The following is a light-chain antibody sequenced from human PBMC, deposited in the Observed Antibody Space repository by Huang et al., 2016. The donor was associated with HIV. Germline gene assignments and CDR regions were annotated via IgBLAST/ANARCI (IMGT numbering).Light chain of an antibody. V-gene: IGKV3-11*01. Sequence: EIVLTQSPATLSLSPGERATLSCRASQTVSSSLAWYRQKPGQAPRLLIYDASNRATGSPARFSGTESGTDFTLTISSLEPEDFAVYYCQQRINWPPGYTFGRGTKLEIK. CDR2: DAS. CDR1: QTVSSS. J-gene: IGKJ2*01. CDR3: QQRINWPPGYT.